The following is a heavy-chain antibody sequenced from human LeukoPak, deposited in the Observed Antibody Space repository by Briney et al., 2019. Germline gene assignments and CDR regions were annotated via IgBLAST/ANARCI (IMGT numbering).Heavy chain of an antibody. CDR1: GDSISNSSYY. CDR2: FFYIGAT. CDR3: ARGVAAAGST. D-gene: IGHD6-13*01. V-gene: IGHV4-39*07. Sequence: SETLSLTCSVSGDSISNSSYYWGWIRQPPGKGLEWIGSFFYIGATSYNPSLKSRVTISLDTSKNQFSLSLNSVTAADTAVYYCARGVAAAGSTWGQGTLVTVSS. J-gene: IGHJ5*02.